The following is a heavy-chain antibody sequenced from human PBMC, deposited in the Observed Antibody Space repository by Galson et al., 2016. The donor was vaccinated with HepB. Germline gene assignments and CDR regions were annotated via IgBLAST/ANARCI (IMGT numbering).Heavy chain of an antibody. D-gene: IGHD4-17*01. V-gene: IGHV3-11*03. CDR1: GFSFSDYY. CDR2: ISSSGSYNT. J-gene: IGHJ6*02. CDR3: AKSAGRAVTTLDYYYAMDV. Sequence: SLRLSCAASGFSFSDYYMTWIRQAPGKGLEWVSYISSSGSYNTNYADSVKGRFTVSRDNSKNTLFLQMNSLRAEDTAVYYCAKSAGRAVTTLDYYYAMDVWGQGTTVTVSS.